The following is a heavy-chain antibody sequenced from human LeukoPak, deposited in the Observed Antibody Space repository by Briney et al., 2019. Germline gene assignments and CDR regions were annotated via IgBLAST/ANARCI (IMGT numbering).Heavy chain of an antibody. V-gene: IGHV4-39*01. CDR2: IYYSGST. Sequence: PSETLSLTCTVSGGSISSGNYYWGWIRQPPGKRLEWIGSIYYSGSTYYNSSLESRVTISVDTSKNQFSLKLTSVTAADTAVFHCARHGPNYYYALAVWGQGTAVTVSS. J-gene: IGHJ6*02. CDR1: GGSISSGNYY. CDR3: ARHGPNYYYALAV.